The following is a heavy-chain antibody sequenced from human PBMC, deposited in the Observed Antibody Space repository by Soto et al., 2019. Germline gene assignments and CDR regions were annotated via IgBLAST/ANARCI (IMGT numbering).Heavy chain of an antibody. J-gene: IGHJ4*02. CDR2: ISYDGSNK. CDR1: GFTFSSYA. V-gene: IGHV3-30-3*01. D-gene: IGHD6-19*01. Sequence: GGSLRLSCAASGFTFSSYAMHWVRQATGKGLEWVAVISYDGSNKYYADSVKGRFTISRDNSKNTLYLQMNSLRAEDTAVYYCASGGYSSGWYYYWGQGTLVTVSS. CDR3: ASGGYSSGWYYY.